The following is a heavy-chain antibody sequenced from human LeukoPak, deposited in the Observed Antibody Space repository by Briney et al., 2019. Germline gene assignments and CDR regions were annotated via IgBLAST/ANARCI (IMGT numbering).Heavy chain of an antibody. CDR1: GFTFSSYE. CDR2: ISSSGSTI. J-gene: IGHJ4*02. CDR3: ARDGVAATWYYFDY. Sequence: GGSLRLSCAASGFTFSSYEMNWVRQAPGKGLEWVSYISSSGSTIYYADSVKGRFTISRGNAKNSLYLQMNSLRAEDTAVYYCARDGVAATWYYFDYWGQGTLVTVSS. V-gene: IGHV3-48*03. D-gene: IGHD2-15*01.